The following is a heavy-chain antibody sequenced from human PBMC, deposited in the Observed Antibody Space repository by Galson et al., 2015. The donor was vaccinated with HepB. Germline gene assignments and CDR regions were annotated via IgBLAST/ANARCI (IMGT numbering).Heavy chain of an antibody. D-gene: IGHD1-1*01. V-gene: IGHV3-23*01. CDR1: GFTFSSLG. Sequence: SLRLSCAASGFTFSSLGMTWVRQAPGKGLECVSAIGVNAGSTDYADSVKGRSTISRDNSQNMLYLQMNNLRAEDTAVYYCAKGTTNIDYWGQGTLVTVSS. CDR2: IGVNAGST. J-gene: IGHJ4*02. CDR3: AKGTTNIDY.